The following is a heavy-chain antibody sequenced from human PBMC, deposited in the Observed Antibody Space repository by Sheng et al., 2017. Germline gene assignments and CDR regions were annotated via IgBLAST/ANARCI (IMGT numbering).Heavy chain of an antibody. CDR2: ISGSGGST. CDR1: GFTFSSYG. J-gene: IGHJ4*02. V-gene: IGHV3-23*04. Sequence: EVQLVESGGGLVQPGGTLRLSCAASGFTFSSYGMSWVRQAPGKGLEWVSAISGSGGSTYYADSVKGRFTISRDNSKNTLYLQMNSLRAEDTAVYYCAKARRIMITFGGVIAHGFDYWGQGTLVTVSS. D-gene: IGHD3-16*02. CDR3: AKARRIMITFGGVIAHGFDY.